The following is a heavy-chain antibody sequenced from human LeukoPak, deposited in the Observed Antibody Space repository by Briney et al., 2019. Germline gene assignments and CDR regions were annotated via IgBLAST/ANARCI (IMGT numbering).Heavy chain of an antibody. J-gene: IGHJ4*02. Sequence: ASVKVSCKASGYTFTSYGISWVRQAPGQGLEWMGWISAYNGNTNYAQKLQGRVTMTTDTSTSTAYMELRSLRSDDTAVYYCARSYYGSGSYYNLDYWGQGTLDTVSS. V-gene: IGHV1-18*01. CDR2: ISAYNGNT. D-gene: IGHD3-10*01. CDR3: ARSYYGSGSYYNLDY. CDR1: GYTFTSYG.